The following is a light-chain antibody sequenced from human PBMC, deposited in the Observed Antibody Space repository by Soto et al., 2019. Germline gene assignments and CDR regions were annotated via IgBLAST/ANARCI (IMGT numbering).Light chain of an antibody. J-gene: IGKJ5*01. V-gene: IGKV3-11*01. Sequence: EITITQSPATLSVSPGGRAPLSSRRSQSVSSNLAWYQQKPGQAPRLFIYDASNRATGIPARFSVSGSGTDFTLTIRSLEPADFAVYYCQRRSNWPPITFSHGTRLEI. CDR1: QSVSSN. CDR2: DAS. CDR3: QRRSNWPPIT.